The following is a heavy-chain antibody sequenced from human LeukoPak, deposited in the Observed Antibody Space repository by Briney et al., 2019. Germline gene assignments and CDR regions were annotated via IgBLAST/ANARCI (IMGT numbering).Heavy chain of an antibody. V-gene: IGHV3-23*01. Sequence: AESLRLSCAASGFTFSSYAMTWIRQAPGKGLEWVSTLSGSGGSTYYADSVKGRFPISRDNSKNTLYLHMSSLRAEDTAVYYCAKVRGSSGYSYYFDYWGQGTLVTVSS. J-gene: IGHJ4*02. CDR3: AKVRGSSGYSYYFDY. CDR1: GFTFSSYA. CDR2: LSGSGGST. D-gene: IGHD3-22*01.